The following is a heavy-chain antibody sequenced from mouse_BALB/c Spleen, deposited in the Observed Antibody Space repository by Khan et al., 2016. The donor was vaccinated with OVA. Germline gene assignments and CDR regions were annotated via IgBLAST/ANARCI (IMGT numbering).Heavy chain of an antibody. V-gene: IGHV1-4*01. D-gene: IGHD2-14*01. CDR1: GYTFTSYT. J-gene: IGHJ3*01. Sequence: VKLLESGAELARPGASVKMSCKASGYTFTSYTIHWIKLRPGQGLEWIGFINPSNGYTNYNQKFKDKATLTADKSSTTVYMQLSSLTSDDSAVYNCVRDGADHRNDGWFAYWGQGTLVTVSA. CDR2: INPSNGYT. CDR3: VRDGADHRNDGWFAY.